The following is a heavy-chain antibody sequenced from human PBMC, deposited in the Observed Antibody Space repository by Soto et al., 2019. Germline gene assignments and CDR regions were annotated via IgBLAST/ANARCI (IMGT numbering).Heavy chain of an antibody. D-gene: IGHD2-15*01. J-gene: IGHJ6*02. CDR2: INPSGGST. Sequence: ASVKVSCKASGYTFTSYYMHWVRQAPGQGLEWLGIINPSGGSTTYAQKFQGSVTMTRDTSSSTVYMELSSLRSEDTAVYYCAASPLYCSGGKCSSGQVWSYYYGLDFWGQGTTVTVSS. CDR1: GYTFTSYY. V-gene: IGHV1-46*01. CDR3: AASPLYCSGGKCSSGQVWSYYYGLDF.